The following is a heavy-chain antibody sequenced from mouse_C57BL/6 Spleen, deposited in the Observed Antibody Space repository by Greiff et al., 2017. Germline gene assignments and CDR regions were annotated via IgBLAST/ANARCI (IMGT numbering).Heavy chain of an antibody. J-gene: IGHJ4*01. CDR3: ARGDYSNFLYYYAMDY. CDR2: IYPGSGNT. D-gene: IGHD2-5*01. Sequence: VQLQQSGAELVRPGASVKLSCKASGYTFTDYYINWVKQRPGQGLEWIARIYPGSGNTYYNEKFKGKATLTAEKSSSTAYMQLSSLTSEDSAVYFCARGDYSNFLYYYAMDYWGQGTSVTVSS. CDR1: GYTFTDYY. V-gene: IGHV1-76*01.